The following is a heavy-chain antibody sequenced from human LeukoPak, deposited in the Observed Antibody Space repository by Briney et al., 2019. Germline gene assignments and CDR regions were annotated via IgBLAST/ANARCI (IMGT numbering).Heavy chain of an antibody. J-gene: IGHJ4*02. CDR1: GYTFTGYY. V-gene: IGHV1-69*05. D-gene: IGHD2-15*01. CDR3: ARGTILYY. CDR2: IIPIFGTA. Sequence: ASVKVSCEASGYTFTGYYMHWVRQAPGQGLEWMGGIIPIFGTANYAQKFQGRVTITTDESTSTAYMELSSLRSEDTAVYYCARGTILYYWGQGTLVTVSS.